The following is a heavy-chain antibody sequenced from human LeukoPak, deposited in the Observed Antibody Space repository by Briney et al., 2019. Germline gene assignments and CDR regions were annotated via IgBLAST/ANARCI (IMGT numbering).Heavy chain of an antibody. Sequence: GGSLRLSCAASGFTFSSYWMSWGRQAPGKGREWVATIKQDGSEKYYVDSVKGRFTISRDNARNSLYLQMNSLSDEDTAVYHCARGGSFSGGFWGQGTLVTVSS. CDR1: GFTFSSYW. CDR2: IKQDGSEK. D-gene: IGHD6-19*01. V-gene: IGHV3-7*01. CDR3: ARGGSFSGGF. J-gene: IGHJ4*02.